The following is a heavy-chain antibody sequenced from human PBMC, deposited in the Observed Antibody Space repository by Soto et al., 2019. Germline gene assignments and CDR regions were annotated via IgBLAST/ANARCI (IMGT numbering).Heavy chain of an antibody. Sequence: ASVKVSCKASGFSFTGYYIHWLRQAPGQGLEWMGWINAHSGGTEYAQKFQGRVTLTRDTSIATAYLTRTSLTSDDTALYYCAKDLTRQLAYWLDPWGQGTQVTVSS. D-gene: IGHD6-6*01. V-gene: IGHV1-2*02. CDR1: GFSFTGYY. J-gene: IGHJ5*02. CDR3: AKDLTRQLAYWLDP. CDR2: INAHSGGT.